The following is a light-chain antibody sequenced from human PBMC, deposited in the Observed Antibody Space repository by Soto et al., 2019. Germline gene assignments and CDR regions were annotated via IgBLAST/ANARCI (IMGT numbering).Light chain of an antibody. CDR2: GAS. CDR3: KHYCSTRKT. Sequence: EIVLTQSPGTLSLSPGERATLSCRASQSVSSSYLAWYQQKPGQAPRLLIYGASSRATGIPDRFSGSGSGTDFTLTISRLEAEDVARYYCKHYCSTRKTFGQWTKVDIK. J-gene: IGKJ1*01. CDR1: QSVSSSY. V-gene: IGKV3-20*01.